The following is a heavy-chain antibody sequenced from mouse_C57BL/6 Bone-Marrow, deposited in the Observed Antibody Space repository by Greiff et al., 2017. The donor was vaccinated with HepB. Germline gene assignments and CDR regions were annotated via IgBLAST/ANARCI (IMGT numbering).Heavy chain of an antibody. CDR3: ARFYGSSYGYFDY. J-gene: IGHJ2*01. CDR2: IWSGGST. V-gene: IGHV2-2*01. Sequence: QVQLKESGPGLVQPSQSLSITCTVSGFSLTSYGVHWVRQSPGKGLEWLGVIWSGGSTDYNAAFISRLSISKDNSKSQVFFKMNSLQADDTAIYYCARFYGSSYGYFDYWGQGTTLTVSS. CDR1: GFSLTSYG. D-gene: IGHD1-1*01.